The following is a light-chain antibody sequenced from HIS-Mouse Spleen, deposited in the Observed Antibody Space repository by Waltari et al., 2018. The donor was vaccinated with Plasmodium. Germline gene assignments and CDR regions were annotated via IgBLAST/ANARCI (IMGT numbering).Light chain of an antibody. V-gene: IGLV3-10*01. J-gene: IGLJ3*02. CDR3: YSTDSSGNHRV. CDR1: PLPKKY. CDR2: EDS. Sequence: SYELTQPPSVSVSPGQTARITCSGDPLPKKYAYWYQQKPGQAPALVIYEDSKRPSGIPERFSGSSSGTMATLTISGAQVEDEADYYCYSTDSSGNHRVFGGGTKLTVL.